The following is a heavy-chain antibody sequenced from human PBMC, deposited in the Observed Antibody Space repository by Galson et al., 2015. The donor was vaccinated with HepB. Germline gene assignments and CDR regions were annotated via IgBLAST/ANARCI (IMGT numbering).Heavy chain of an antibody. CDR3: ARARGYYGSGRVGWFDP. V-gene: IGHV1-18*04. CDR2: ISAYNGNT. J-gene: IGHJ5*02. Sequence: SVKVSCKASGYTFTSYGISWVRQAPGQGLEWMGWISAYNGNTNYAQKLQGRVTMTTDTSTSTAYMELRSLRPDDTAVYYCARARGYYGSGRVGWFDPWGQGTLVTVSS. CDR1: GYTFTSYG. D-gene: IGHD3-10*01.